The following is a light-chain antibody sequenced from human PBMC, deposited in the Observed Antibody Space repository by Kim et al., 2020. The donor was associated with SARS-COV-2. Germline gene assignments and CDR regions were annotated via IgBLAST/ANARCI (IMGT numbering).Light chain of an antibody. J-gene: IGKJ1*01. CDR3: QQYSSAPWT. Sequence: VSGGDTATISGGARRVITNSLAWYQQKPGQAPQLLIYAASGWETGVPARFSGSGSGTDFTLTISSLQPEDVAVYYCQQYSSAPWTFGQGTKVDIK. CDR1: RVITNS. CDR2: AAS. V-gene: IGKV1-NL1*01.